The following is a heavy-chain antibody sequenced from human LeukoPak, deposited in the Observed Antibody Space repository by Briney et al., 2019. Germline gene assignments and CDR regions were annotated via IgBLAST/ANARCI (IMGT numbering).Heavy chain of an antibody. V-gene: IGHV3-7*01. J-gene: IGHJ4*02. CDR1: GFTFSSYW. Sequence: PGGSLRLSCAASGFTFSSYWMSWVRQAPGKGLEWVANIKVDGSDKFYVESVKGRFTISRDNSKNTLYLQMNSLRAEDTAVYYCARETTVTSFDYWGQGTLVTVSS. CDR3: ARETTVTSFDY. CDR2: IKVDGSDK. D-gene: IGHD4-17*01.